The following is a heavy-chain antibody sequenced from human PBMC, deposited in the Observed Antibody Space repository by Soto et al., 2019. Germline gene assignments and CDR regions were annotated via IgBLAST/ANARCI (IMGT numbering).Heavy chain of an antibody. CDR2: VDNGGST. J-gene: IGHJ4*02. V-gene: IGHV4-30-4*01. CDR3: AGGPSGDKVDY. CDR1: GGPISNVNYC. Sequence: QVQLQESGPGLVKPSETLSLTCTVSGGPISNVNYCWSWIRQSPDKGLEWIGHVDNGGSTYNNPPLKSRFTISVDTSKNQCSLKLSSVSAADTAGYYWAGGPSGDKVDYWGQGTLVTVSS. D-gene: IGHD7-27*01.